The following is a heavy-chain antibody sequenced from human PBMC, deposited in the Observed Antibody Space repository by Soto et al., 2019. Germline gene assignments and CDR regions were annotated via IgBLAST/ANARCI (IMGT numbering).Heavy chain of an antibody. V-gene: IGHV4-4*07. Sequence: SETLSLTCSVSGASISSFNWNWVRQPAGKGPEWVGRLNIAGTINYNPSLKSRITMSMDTSKNQISLHLRSVTAADTTIYYCARDRGEYTSSWFWYFSHWGHGTLVTVSS. CDR3: ARDRGEYTSSWFWYFSH. CDR2: LNIAGTI. CDR1: GASISSFN. J-gene: IGHJ2*01. D-gene: IGHD6-13*01.